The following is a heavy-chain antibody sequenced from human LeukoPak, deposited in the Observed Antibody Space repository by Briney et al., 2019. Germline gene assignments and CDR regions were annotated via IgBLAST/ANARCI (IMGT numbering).Heavy chain of an antibody. V-gene: IGHV3-30*02. CDR2: IRYDGSNK. D-gene: IGHD4-17*01. CDR1: GFTFSSYG. CDR3: AKDFTVTPQNNWFDP. J-gene: IGHJ5*02. Sequence: PGGSLRLSCAASGFTFSSYGMHWVRQAPGKGLEWVAFIRYDGSNKYYADSVKGRFTISRDNSKNTLYLQMNSLRAEDTAVYYCAKDFTVTPQNNWFDPWGQGTLVTVSP.